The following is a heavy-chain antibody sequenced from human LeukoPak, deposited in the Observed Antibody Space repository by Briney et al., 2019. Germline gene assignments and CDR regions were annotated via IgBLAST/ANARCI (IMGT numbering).Heavy chain of an antibody. J-gene: IGHJ6*02. CDR3: ARFPVRGCTYGSVIHHMDV. CDR1: GGTFNTYA. Sequence: ASVKVSCKASGGTFNTYAITWVRQAPGQGLEWMGRIIPILDAADSAQTFQGRLTISADKSTSTVYMELSSLRSEDTAIYFCARFPVRGCTYGSVIHHMDVWGQGTTVTVSS. V-gene: IGHV1-69*04. CDR2: IIPILDAA. D-gene: IGHD5-18*01.